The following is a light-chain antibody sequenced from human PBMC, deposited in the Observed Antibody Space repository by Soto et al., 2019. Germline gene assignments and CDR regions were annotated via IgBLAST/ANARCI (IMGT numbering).Light chain of an antibody. CDR3: QQANGPPLT. J-gene: IGKJ4*01. Sequence: DIQMTQSPSSVSASVGDRVTITCRASERINTYLAWYQQQPGKAPKLLIYAASSLQSGVPSRFSGSGSGTEFTLTISNLQPEDFATYYCQQANGPPLTFGGGTKVEIK. CDR1: ERINTY. CDR2: AAS. V-gene: IGKV1-12*01.